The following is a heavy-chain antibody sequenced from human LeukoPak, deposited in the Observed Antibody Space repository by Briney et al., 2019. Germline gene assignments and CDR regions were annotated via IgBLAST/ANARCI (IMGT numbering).Heavy chain of an antibody. CDR3: ASGPNFLSSGYSYYFDY. V-gene: IGHV4-59*01. J-gene: IGHJ4*02. CDR1: GGSISSYY. Sequence: PSETLSLTCTVSGGSISSYYWSWIRQPPGKGLEWIGYIYYSGSTNYNPSLKSRVTISVDTSKNQFSLKLSSVTAADTAVYYCASGPNFLSSGYSYYFDYWGQGTLVTVSS. CDR2: IYYSGST. D-gene: IGHD3-22*01.